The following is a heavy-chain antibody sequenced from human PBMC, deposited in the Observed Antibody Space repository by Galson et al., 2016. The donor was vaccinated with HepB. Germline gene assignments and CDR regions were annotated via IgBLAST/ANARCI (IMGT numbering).Heavy chain of an antibody. CDR2: ISSGSSYI. V-gene: IGHV3-21*01. J-gene: IGHJ6*04. CDR3: ARLILTYDFWSHYAMDV. D-gene: IGHD3-3*01. Sequence: SLRLSCAASGFTFSSYSMNWVRQAPGKGLDWVASISSGSSYIYYADSVTGRFTISRDNAKNSLYLQMNSLRAEDTGVYYCARLILTYDFWSHYAMDVWGKGTTVTVSS. CDR1: GFTFSSYS.